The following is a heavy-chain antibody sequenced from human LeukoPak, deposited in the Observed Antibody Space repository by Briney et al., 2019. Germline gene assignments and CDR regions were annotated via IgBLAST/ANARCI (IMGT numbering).Heavy chain of an antibody. CDR2: ISYDGSNK. Sequence: QSGGSLRLSCEASGFTLSSYGMHWVRQAPGKGLEWVTVISYDGSNKNYEDSVKGRFTISRDNSKNTLYLQMNSLRAEDTAVYYCAKATAFGGAFPFDYWGQGTLVTVSS. V-gene: IGHV3-30*18. CDR3: AKATAFGGAFPFDY. CDR1: GFTLSSYG. D-gene: IGHD3-16*01. J-gene: IGHJ4*02.